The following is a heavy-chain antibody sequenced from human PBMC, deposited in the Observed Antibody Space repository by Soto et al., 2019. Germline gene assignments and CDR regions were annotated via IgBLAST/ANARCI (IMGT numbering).Heavy chain of an antibody. D-gene: IGHD2-21*02. CDR2: IKGGGGET. Sequence: QVQLVQSGAEVKKPGASVKVSCKTSGYTFTNYYMHWVRQAPGQGLEWMGVIKGGGGETNYAQRFRGRVTMTSGTSTSTVYMEVSRLRSEDTAGYYGAGGGDGVLGTAPLDLWGQGTLVTVSS. V-gene: IGHV1-46*03. CDR1: GYTFTNYY. J-gene: IGHJ5*02. CDR3: AGGGDGVLGTAPLDL.